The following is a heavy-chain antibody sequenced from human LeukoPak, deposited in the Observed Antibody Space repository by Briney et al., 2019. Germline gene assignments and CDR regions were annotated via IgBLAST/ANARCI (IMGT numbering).Heavy chain of an antibody. D-gene: IGHD2-21*01. V-gene: IGHV3-7*04. Sequence: GGSLRLSFAASGFTFSCYWMTWVRQAPGKGLEWVANIKQDGTAKYYVDSVKGRFTISRDNAKNSLYLQMNSLRAEDTAVYYCARGLFDCWGQGTLVTVSS. J-gene: IGHJ4*02. CDR1: GFTFSCYW. CDR2: IKQDGTAK. CDR3: ARGLFDC.